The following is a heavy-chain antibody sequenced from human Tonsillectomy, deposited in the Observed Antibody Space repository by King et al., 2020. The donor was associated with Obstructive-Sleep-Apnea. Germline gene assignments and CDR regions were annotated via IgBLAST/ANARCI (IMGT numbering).Heavy chain of an antibody. Sequence: VQLQQSVPGLVKPSQTPSLTCAISGDSVSNNSAAWNWIRQSPSRGLEWLGRTYYRSKWYNDYAESVRGRITINTDTSKNQFSLQLNSVTPEDTAVYYCATVYSSGWYYSGLSVWGQGTTVTVSS. CDR3: ATVYSSGWYYSGLSV. V-gene: IGHV6-1*01. CDR2: TYYRSKWYN. CDR1: GDSVSNNSAA. D-gene: IGHD6-19*01. J-gene: IGHJ6*02.